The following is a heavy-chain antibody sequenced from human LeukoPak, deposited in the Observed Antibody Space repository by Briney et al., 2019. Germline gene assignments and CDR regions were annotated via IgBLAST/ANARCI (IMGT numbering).Heavy chain of an antibody. CDR1: GFTFSSYE. V-gene: IGHV3-48*03. CDR3: ASTDWGSSIVGAMSFDY. J-gene: IGHJ4*02. CDR2: ISSSGSTI. D-gene: IGHD1-26*01. Sequence: GGSLRLSCAASGFTFSSYEMNWVRQAPGKGLEWVSYISSSGSTIYYADSVKGRFTISRDNARNSLYLQMNSLRAEDTAVYYCASTDWGSSIVGAMSFDYWGQGTLVTVSS.